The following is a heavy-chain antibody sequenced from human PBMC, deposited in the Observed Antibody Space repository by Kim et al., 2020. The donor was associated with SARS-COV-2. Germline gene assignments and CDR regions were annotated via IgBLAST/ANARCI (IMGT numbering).Heavy chain of an antibody. CDR2: IKQDGSEK. Sequence: GGSLRLSCAASGFTFSSYWMSWVRQAPGKGLEWVANIKQDGSEKYYVDSVKGRFTISRDNAKNSLYLQMNSLRAEDTAVYYCARDWPRGNVYWSGPSEDYWGQGTLVTVSS. J-gene: IGHJ4*02. D-gene: IGHD3-3*01. CDR3: ARDWPRGNVYWSGPSEDY. CDR1: GFTFSSYW. V-gene: IGHV3-7*01.